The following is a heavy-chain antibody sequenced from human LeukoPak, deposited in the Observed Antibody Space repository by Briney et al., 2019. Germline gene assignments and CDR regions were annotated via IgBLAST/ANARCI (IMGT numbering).Heavy chain of an antibody. CDR3: ARGRRGFRIFDY. Sequence: SETLSLTCAVYGGSFSGYYWSWIRQPPGKGLEWIGEINHSGSTSYNPSLKSRVTISVDTSKNQFSLKLSSVTAADTAVYYCARGRRGFRIFDYWGQGTLVTVSS. V-gene: IGHV4-34*01. D-gene: IGHD5-24*01. CDR2: INHSGST. J-gene: IGHJ4*02. CDR1: GGSFSGYY.